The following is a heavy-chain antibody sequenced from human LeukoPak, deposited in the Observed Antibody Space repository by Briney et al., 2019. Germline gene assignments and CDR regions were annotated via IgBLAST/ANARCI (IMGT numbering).Heavy chain of an antibody. J-gene: IGHJ4*02. CDR1: GFTFASLG. CDR2: VEHDGTTK. D-gene: IGHD1-1*01. V-gene: IGHV3-30*02. CDR3: VTDLHGVNWYVD. Sequence: GGSLRLSCSASGFTFASLGMHWVRQAPGKGLEWVAFVEHDGTTKYYADSVKGRLSISRDNAKNTLFLQMNSLRPDDTSMYYCVTDLHGVNWYVDWSQGTLVTVSS.